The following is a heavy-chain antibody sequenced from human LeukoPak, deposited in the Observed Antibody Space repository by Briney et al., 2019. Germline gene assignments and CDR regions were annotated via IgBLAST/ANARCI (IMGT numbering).Heavy chain of an antibody. CDR3: ARVSYDILTGPTAFYYYYGMDV. Sequence: SVRVSCKASGGTFSSYAISWVRQAPGQGLEWMGGIIPIFGTANYAQKFQGRVTITADESTSTAYMELSSLRSEDTAVYYCARVSYDILTGPTAFYYYYGMDVWGKGTTVTVSS. CDR1: GGTFSSYA. CDR2: IIPIFGTA. D-gene: IGHD3-9*01. J-gene: IGHJ6*04. V-gene: IGHV1-69*13.